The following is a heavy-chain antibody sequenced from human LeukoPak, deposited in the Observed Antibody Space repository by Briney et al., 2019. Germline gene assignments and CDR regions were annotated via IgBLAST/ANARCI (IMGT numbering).Heavy chain of an antibody. CDR3: ARGYCSSTSCYPYYHMDV. V-gene: IGHV4-34*01. Sequence: LETLSLTCAVYGGSFSGYYWSWIRQPPGKGLEWIGEINHSGSTYYNPSLKSRVTISVDTSKNQFSLKLSSVTAADTAVYYCARGYCSSTSCYPYYHMDVWGKGTTVTVSS. D-gene: IGHD2-2*01. CDR2: INHSGST. J-gene: IGHJ6*03. CDR1: GGSFSGYY.